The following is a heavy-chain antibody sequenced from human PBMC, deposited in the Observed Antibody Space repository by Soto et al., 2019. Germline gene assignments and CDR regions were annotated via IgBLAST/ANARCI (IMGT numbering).Heavy chain of an antibody. V-gene: IGHV4-39*07. CDR2: INHSGST. Sequence: PSETLSLTCTVSGGSISSSSYYWGWIRQPPGKGLEWIGSINHSGSTNYNPSLESRVTISVDTSKNQFSLKLTSVTAADTAVYYCARDKITGLFDYWGQGTLVTVSS. CDR1: GGSISSSSYY. CDR3: ARDKITGLFDY. D-gene: IGHD2-8*02. J-gene: IGHJ4*02.